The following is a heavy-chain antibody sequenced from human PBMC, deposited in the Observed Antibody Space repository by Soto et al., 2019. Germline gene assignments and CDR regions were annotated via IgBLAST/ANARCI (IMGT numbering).Heavy chain of an antibody. CDR3: AKRRYCPSTTCFDY. J-gene: IGHJ4*01. V-gene: IGHV1-69*05. Sequence: SVKVSCKASGGTFSSYAISWVRQAPGQGLEWMGGIIPIFGTANYAASVKGRFTISRDNSRNTLYLQMSSLRAEDTAVYYCAKRRYCPSTTCFDYWGQGTLVTVSS. CDR2: IIPIFGTA. CDR1: GGTFSSYA. D-gene: IGHD2-2*01.